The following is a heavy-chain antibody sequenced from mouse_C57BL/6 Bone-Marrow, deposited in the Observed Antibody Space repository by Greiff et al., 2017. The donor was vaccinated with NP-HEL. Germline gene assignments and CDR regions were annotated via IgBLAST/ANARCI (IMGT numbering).Heavy chain of an antibody. J-gene: IGHJ3*01. D-gene: IGHD1-1*01. Sequence: QVQLQQPGAELVRPGTSVKLSCKASGYTFTSYWMHWVKQRPGQGLEWIGVIDPSDSYTNYNQKFKGKATLTVDTSSSTAYMQLSSLTSEDSAVYCCARYYGSIYSAWFACWGQGTLVTVAA. CDR2: IDPSDSYT. CDR3: ARYYGSIYSAWFAC. CDR1: GYTFTSYW. V-gene: IGHV1-59*01.